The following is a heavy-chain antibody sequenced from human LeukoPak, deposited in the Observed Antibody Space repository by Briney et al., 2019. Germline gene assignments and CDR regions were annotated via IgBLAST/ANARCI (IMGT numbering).Heavy chain of an antibody. Sequence: ASVKVSCKASGYTFTSYDINWVRQATGQGLEWMGWMNPNSGNTGYAQKFQGRVTMTRNTSISTAYMELSSLRSEDTAVYYCARGNFYGCSGYNWFDPWGQGTLVTVSS. CDR3: ARGNFYGCSGYNWFDP. CDR1: GYTFTSYD. D-gene: IGHD3-22*01. CDR2: MNPNSGNT. J-gene: IGHJ5*02. V-gene: IGHV1-8*01.